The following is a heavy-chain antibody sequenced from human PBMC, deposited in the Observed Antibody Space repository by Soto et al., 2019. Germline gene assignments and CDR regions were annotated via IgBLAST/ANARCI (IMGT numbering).Heavy chain of an antibody. CDR2: IYYSGST. Sequence: QVQLQESGPGLVKPSQTLSLTCTVSGGSISSGGYYWSWIRQHPGKGLEWIGYIYYSGSTYYNPSLQRRVTISVDTSKNQFSLKLSSVTAADTAVYYCAREDGSSNWFDPWGQGTLVTVSS. CDR3: AREDGSSNWFDP. CDR1: GGSISSGGYY. V-gene: IGHV4-31*03. D-gene: IGHD6-6*01. J-gene: IGHJ5*02.